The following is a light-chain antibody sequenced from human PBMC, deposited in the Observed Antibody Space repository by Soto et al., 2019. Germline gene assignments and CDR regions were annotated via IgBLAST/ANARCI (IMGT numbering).Light chain of an antibody. J-gene: IGKJ1*01. CDR1: QSVSID. CDR2: VAS. CDR3: QQYNKWPLT. Sequence: IDLKQSPESLSVSQGERPTLSFTSSQSVSIDLAWYQQTPGQAPGLLIYVASTRATGIPVRSSGSASGTEFTLTISSLQSEDFTVYYCQQYNKWPLTFGQGTKVDI. V-gene: IGKV3-15*01.